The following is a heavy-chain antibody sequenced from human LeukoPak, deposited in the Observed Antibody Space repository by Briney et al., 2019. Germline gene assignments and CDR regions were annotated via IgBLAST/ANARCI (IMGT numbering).Heavy chain of an antibody. CDR1: GFTFSDHY. Sequence: GGSLRLSCAASGFTFSDHYMDWVRLAPGKGLEWVGFIRSKAYGETTEYAASVKGRFTISREDSKTIAYLQMNSLKTEDTAVYYCSRGRGVCSSTSCQPYGMDVWGQGTTVTVSS. CDR3: SRGRGVCSSTSCQPYGMDV. D-gene: IGHD2-2*01. V-gene: IGHV3-49*04. CDR2: IRSKAYGETT. J-gene: IGHJ6*02.